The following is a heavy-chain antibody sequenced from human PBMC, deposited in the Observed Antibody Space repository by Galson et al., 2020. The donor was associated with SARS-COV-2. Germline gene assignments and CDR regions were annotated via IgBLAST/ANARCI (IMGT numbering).Heavy chain of an antibody. J-gene: IGHJ1*01. V-gene: IGHV3-11*04. CDR2: ISSSGSSK. CDR3: ARVGDCSGGICYGAEYFQH. D-gene: IGHD2-15*01. Sequence: NSGGSLRLSCAASGFTFSAYFMSWVRQAPGKGLEWVSYISSSGSSKNYADSVKGRFTISRDNAKNSLNLQMNSLRVEDTAVYYCARVGDCSGGICYGAEYFQHWGQGTLVTVSS. CDR1: GFTFSAYF.